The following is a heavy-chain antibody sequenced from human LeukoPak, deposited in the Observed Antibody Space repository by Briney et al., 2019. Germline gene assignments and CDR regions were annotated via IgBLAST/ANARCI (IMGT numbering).Heavy chain of an antibody. CDR2: INHSGST. V-gene: IGHV4-34*01. J-gene: IGHJ4*02. D-gene: IGHD6-19*01. CDR3: ARGVVSGWTDFDY. Sequence: PSETLSLTCAVYGGSFSGYYWSWIRQPPGKGLEWIGEINHSGSTNYNPSLKSRVTISVDTSKNQFSLKLSSVTAADTAVYYCARGVVSGWTDFDYWGQGTLVTVSS. CDR1: GGSFSGYY.